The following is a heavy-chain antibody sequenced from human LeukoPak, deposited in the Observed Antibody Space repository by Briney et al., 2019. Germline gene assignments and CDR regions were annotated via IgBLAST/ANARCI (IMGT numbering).Heavy chain of an antibody. CDR2: ISDSGRKT. CDR1: GFTFTSYA. Sequence: GGSLRLSCAASGFTFTSYAMSWVRQAPGKGLEWVSAISDSGRKTYYADSVKGRFTISRDSSKSTLYLQMNSLRVEDTALYYCARESPIAVAANWGQGTLVTVSS. CDR3: ARESPIAVAAN. D-gene: IGHD6-19*01. J-gene: IGHJ4*02. V-gene: IGHV3-23*01.